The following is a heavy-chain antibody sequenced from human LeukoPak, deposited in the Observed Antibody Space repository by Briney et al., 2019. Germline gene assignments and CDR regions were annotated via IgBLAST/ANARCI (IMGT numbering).Heavy chain of an antibody. D-gene: IGHD6-13*01. V-gene: IGHV4-31*03. CDR2: IYYSGST. CDR1: GGSISSGGYY. Sequence: PSETLSLTCTVSGGSISSGGYYWSWIRQHPGKGLEWIGYIYYSGSTYYNPSLKSRVTISVDTSKNQFSLKLSSVTAADTAVYYCARGSRTGQSNSWPFFDPWGQGTLVTVSS. J-gene: IGHJ5*02. CDR3: ARGSRTGQSNSWPFFDP.